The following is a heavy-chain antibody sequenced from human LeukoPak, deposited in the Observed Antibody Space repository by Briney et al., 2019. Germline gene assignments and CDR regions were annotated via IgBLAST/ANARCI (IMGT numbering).Heavy chain of an antibody. CDR2: TWYDGSNK. V-gene: IGHV3-33*01. CDR3: ARLHHGSQTFDY. CDR1: GFTFSSYG. Sequence: GGSLRLSCAASGFTFSSYGMHWVRQAPGKGLEWVAVTWYDGSNKYYADSVKGRFTISRDNSKNTLYLQMNSLRAEDTAVYYCARLHHGSQTFDYWGQGTLVTVSS. J-gene: IGHJ4*02.